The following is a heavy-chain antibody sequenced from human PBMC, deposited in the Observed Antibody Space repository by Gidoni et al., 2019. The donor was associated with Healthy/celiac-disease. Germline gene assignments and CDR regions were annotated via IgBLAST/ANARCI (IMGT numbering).Heavy chain of an antibody. D-gene: IGHD2-2*02. CDR2: ISWNSGSI. CDR1: GFPFDDSA. J-gene: IGHJ3*02. CDR3: AKDMGHYQLLYGLGAFDI. V-gene: IGHV3-9*01. Sequence: EVQLVESGGGLVQPVRSLQLHCAASGFPFDDSAMHWVRQAQGKGLEWVSGISWNSGSIGYADSVKGRFTISRDNAKNSLYLQMNSLRAEDTALYYCAKDMGHYQLLYGLGAFDIWGQGTMVTVSS.